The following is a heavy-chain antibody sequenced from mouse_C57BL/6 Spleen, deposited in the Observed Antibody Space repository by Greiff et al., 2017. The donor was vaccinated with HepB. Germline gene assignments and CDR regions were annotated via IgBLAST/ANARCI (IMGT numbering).Heavy chain of an antibody. CDR1: GYTFTSYG. CDR3: ARPFHYYGSRGSSYYFDY. D-gene: IGHD1-1*01. J-gene: IGHJ2*01. V-gene: IGHV1-81*01. CDR2: IYPRSGNT. Sequence: QVQLKESGAELARPGASVKLSCKASGYTFTSYGISWVKQRTGQGLEWIGEIYPRSGNTYYNEKFKGKATLTADKSSSTAYMELRSLTSEDSAVYFCARPFHYYGSRGSSYYFDYWGQGTTLTVSS.